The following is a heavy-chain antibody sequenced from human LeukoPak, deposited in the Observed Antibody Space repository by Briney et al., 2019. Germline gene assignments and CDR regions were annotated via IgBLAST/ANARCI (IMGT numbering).Heavy chain of an antibody. V-gene: IGHV3-20*04. CDR2: INGNSGST. D-gene: IGHD6-13*01. J-gene: IGHJ3*01. CDR1: GFTFDEYG. Sequence: RPGGSLRLSCAASGFTFDEYGMSWVRQAPGKGLEWVSGINGNSGSTGYADSVKGRFAVSRDNAKNSLYLQMDSLRAEDTAFYYCARDGPAAGAFDFWGQGTVVTVSS. CDR3: ARDGPAAGAFDF.